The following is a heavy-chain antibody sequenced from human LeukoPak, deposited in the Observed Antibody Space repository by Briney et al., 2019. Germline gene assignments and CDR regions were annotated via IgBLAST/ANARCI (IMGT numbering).Heavy chain of an antibody. Sequence: SETLSLTCAVYGGSFSGYYWSWIRQPPGKGLEWIGEINHSGSTNYNPSLKSRVTISVDTSKNQFSLKLSSVTAADTAVHFCARSRIEDIVLMVYPHFDYWGQTTPVTVSS. CDR2: INHSGST. V-gene: IGHV4-34*01. D-gene: IGHD2-8*01. J-gene: IGHJ4*02. CDR1: GGSFSGYY. CDR3: ARSRIEDIVLMVYPHFDY.